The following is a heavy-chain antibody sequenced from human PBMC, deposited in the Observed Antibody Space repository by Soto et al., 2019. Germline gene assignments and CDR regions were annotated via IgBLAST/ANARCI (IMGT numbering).Heavy chain of an antibody. Sequence: SVKVSFKASGFTFNRQDMRWVRQPARQGHEWMGGNTPMVGTPHYAEKFQDRVTITADESTGTAYLELSSLTSEDTAVYFCATSEGRDCYSFDDWGPGTLVTVSS. D-gene: IGHD2-21*01. CDR2: NTPMVGTP. J-gene: IGHJ4*03. V-gene: IGHV1-69*13. CDR1: GFTFNRQD. CDR3: ATSEGRDCYSFDD.